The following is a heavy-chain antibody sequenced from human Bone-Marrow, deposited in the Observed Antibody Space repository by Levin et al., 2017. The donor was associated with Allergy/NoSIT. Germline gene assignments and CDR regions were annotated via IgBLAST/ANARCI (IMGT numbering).Heavy chain of an antibody. Sequence: SETLSLTCTVSGSSLSSYDYWWSWIRQSPGKDLEWIGNIDNTGTTSYNPSLKSRFSMSIDTSKNQYSLRLDSVTAADAAVYYCAREQDHDYRDYYFDTWGQGVLVTVSS. J-gene: IGHJ5*02. V-gene: IGHV4-30-4*01. CDR3: AREQDHDYRDYYFDT. CDR2: IDNTGTT. CDR1: GSSLSSYDYW. D-gene: IGHD2-21*02.